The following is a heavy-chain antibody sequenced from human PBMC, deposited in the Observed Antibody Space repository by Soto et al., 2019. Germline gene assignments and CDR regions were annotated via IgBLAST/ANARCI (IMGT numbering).Heavy chain of an antibody. V-gene: IGHV3-33*01. J-gene: IGHJ3*02. CDR3: ARDPPVYGSGSPVGAFEI. CDR1: GFTFSSYG. Sequence: QVQLVESGGGVVQPGRSLRLSCAASGFTFSSYGMHWVRQAPGKGLEWVAVIWDDGSNKYYADSVKGRFTISRDNSKNTLYLQMNSLGAEDTAVYYCARDPPVYGSGSPVGAFEIWGQGTMVTVSS. D-gene: IGHD3-10*01. CDR2: IWDDGSNK.